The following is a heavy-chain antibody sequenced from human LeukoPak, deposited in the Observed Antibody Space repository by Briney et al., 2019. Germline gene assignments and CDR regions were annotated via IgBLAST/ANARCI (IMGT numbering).Heavy chain of an antibody. Sequence: ASVKVSCKASGYTFTGYYIHWVRQAPGQGLEWMGWINPNSGGTNSAQKFQGRVTMTTDTSISTAYMDLTRLRSDDTAVYYCARELDSSSGDGMDVWGQGTTVTVSS. D-gene: IGHD6-13*01. CDR3: ARELDSSSGDGMDV. J-gene: IGHJ6*02. CDR2: INPNSGGT. CDR1: GYTFTGYY. V-gene: IGHV1-2*02.